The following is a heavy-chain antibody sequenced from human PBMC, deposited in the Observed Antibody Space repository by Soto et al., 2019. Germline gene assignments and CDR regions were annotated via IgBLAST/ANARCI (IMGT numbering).Heavy chain of an antibody. V-gene: IGHV3-23*01. CDR2: ISGSGGST. Sequence: PGGSLRLSCAASGFTFSSYAMSWVRQAPGKGLEWVSAISGSGGSTYYADSVKGRFTISRDNSKNTLYLQMNSLRAEDTAVYYCAKDIAAAGTTATGYFDLWGRGTLVTVSS. CDR3: AKDIAAAGTTATGYFDL. CDR1: GFTFSSYA. D-gene: IGHD6-13*01. J-gene: IGHJ2*01.